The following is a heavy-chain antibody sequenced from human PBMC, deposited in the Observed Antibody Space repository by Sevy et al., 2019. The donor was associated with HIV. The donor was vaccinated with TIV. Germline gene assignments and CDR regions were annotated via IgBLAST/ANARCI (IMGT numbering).Heavy chain of an antibody. CDR2: INPNSGGT. CDR3: ARFTRTSGWYFYY. V-gene: IGHV1-2*02. D-gene: IGHD6-19*01. Sequence: ASVKVSCKASGYTFTGYYMHWVRQAPGQGLEWMGWINPNSGGTNYAQKFQGRVTMTRDTSIGTAYMELGRLRSDDTAVYYCARFTRTSGWYFYYWGQGTLVTVSS. CDR1: GYTFTGYY. J-gene: IGHJ4*02.